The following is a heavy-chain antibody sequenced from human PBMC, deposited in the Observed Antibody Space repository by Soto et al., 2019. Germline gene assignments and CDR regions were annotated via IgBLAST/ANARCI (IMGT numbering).Heavy chain of an antibody. CDR1: GVSLTNYY. CDR3: AVDYGGNSFDY. D-gene: IGHD4-17*01. J-gene: IGHJ4*02. CDR2: IFTSEST. Sequence: QVQLQESGPGLVKPSETLSLTCTVSGVSLTNYYWSWIRQPAGKGLEWIGRIFTSESTNYNPSLRGLVTMSVDTYKNQFSLKLTSVTAADAAMYYCAVDYGGNSFDYGGQGTLVTVSS. V-gene: IGHV4-4*07.